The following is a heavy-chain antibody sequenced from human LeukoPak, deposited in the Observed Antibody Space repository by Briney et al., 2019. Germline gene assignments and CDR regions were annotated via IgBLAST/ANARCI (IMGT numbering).Heavy chain of an antibody. Sequence: PSETLSLTCAVSGASISRGGYSWNWIRQPPRKGLEWIGHIYHSGSTYYNPSLKSRVTISVDTSKNQFSLRLSSVTAADTAVYYCAREVCTGGTCYFDYWGQGTLVTVSS. CDR1: GASISRGGYS. J-gene: IGHJ4*02. CDR3: AREVCTGGTCYFDY. V-gene: IGHV4-30-4*07. CDR2: IYHSGST. D-gene: IGHD2-8*02.